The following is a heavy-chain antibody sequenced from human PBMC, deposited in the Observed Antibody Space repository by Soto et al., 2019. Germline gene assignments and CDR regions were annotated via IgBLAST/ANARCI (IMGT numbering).Heavy chain of an antibody. CDR1: GFTFSSYG. V-gene: IGHV3-33*01. CDR2: IWYDGSSK. Sequence: GGSLRLSCAASGFTFSSYGMHWVRQAPGKGLEWVAVIWYDGSSKYYADSVKGRFTISRDNSKNTLYLQMNSLRAEATAVYYFARSLWELPNDSRGQGNRGTVAS. J-gene: IGHJ4*02. CDR3: ARSLWELPNDS. D-gene: IGHD1-26*01.